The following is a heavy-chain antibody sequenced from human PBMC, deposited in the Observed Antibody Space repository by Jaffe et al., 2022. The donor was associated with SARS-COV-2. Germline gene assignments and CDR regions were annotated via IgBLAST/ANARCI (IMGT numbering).Heavy chain of an antibody. CDR2: ISTYGGNT. D-gene: IGHD3-22*01. CDR1: GYTFTSYG. V-gene: IGHV1-18*01. Sequence: QVQLVQSGAEVKKPGASVKVSCKTSGYTFTSYGISWVRQAPGQGLEWIGWISTYGGNTDYAQKLQGRLTLTTDTSTNTVYMELRGLRSDDTAFYYCARGVDDGSGHYYWGYWGHGTQVTVSS. CDR3: ARGVDDGSGHYYWGY. J-gene: IGHJ4*01.